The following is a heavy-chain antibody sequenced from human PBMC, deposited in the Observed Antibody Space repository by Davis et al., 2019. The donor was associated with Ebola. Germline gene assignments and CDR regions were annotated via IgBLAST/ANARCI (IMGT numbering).Heavy chain of an antibody. CDR1: GDSVSSGG. J-gene: IGHJ6*02. Sequence: PSETLSLTCDISGDSVSSGGWNWIRQSPSRGLEWLGRTYYSSKWYNDYAVSVKSRITINPDTSKNQLSLQLNSVTPEDTAVYYCVRGWGRSGLDVWGQGTTVTVSS. V-gene: IGHV6-1*01. CDR3: VRGWGRSGLDV. CDR2: TYYSSKWYN. D-gene: IGHD3-16*01.